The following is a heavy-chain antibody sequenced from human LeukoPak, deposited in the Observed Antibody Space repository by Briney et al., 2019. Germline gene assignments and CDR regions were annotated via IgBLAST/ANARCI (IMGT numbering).Heavy chain of an antibody. D-gene: IGHD1-26*01. CDR1: GGTFSSYA. J-gene: IGHJ4*02. V-gene: IGHV1-69*04. CDR2: IIPILGIA. Sequence: ASVKVSCKASGGTFSSYAISWVRQAPGQGLEWMGRIIPILGIANYAQKFQGRVTITADKSTSTAYMELSSLRSEDTAVYYCARDQYSGSYSFDYWGQGTLVTVSS. CDR3: ARDQYSGSYSFDY.